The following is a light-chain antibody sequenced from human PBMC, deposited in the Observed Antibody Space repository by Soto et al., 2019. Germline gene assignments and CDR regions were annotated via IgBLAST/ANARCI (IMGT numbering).Light chain of an antibody. CDR3: QQRTNWPRGT. Sequence: EIVLTQSPATLSLSPGERAILSCRASQSVSTYLAWYQQKPGQAPRLLIYGASSRATGVPARFSGSGSGTDFTLTISSLEPEDSAIYYCQQRTNWPRGTFGGGTKVEI. CDR1: QSVSTY. V-gene: IGKV3-11*01. CDR2: GAS. J-gene: IGKJ4*01.